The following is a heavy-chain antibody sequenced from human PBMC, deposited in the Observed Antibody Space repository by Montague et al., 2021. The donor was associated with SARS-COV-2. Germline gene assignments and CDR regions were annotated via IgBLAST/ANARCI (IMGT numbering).Heavy chain of an antibody. J-gene: IGHJ3*01. V-gene: IGHV3-48*04. CDR2: ISSSTHII. D-gene: IGHD6-6*01. CDR3: AKDLVLRAARPDALDV. CDR1: GFTFSSYS. Sequence: SLRLSCAASGFTFSSYSVNWVRQAPGKGLEWISYISSSTHIIYYADSVKGRFTISRDNARNSLYLQMNSQRVDDTAVYYCAKDLVLRAARPDALDVWGQGTLVTVSS.